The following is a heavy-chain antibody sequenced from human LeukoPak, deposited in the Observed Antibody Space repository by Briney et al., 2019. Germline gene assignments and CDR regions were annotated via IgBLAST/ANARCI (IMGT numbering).Heavy chain of an antibody. CDR1: GYTFSMNV. D-gene: IGHD1-26*01. CDR3: ARDKRSSPYYLFDY. J-gene: IGHJ4*02. Sequence: ASVTVSFTTSGYTFSMNVIHWMCQAPGQRLEWMGWINTGTGKTKYSQKFQGRLSITRDTSVNTTSMELSSLRSEDTAVFYCARDKRSSPYYLFDYRGQGTLVTVSS. V-gene: IGHV1-3*04. CDR2: INTGTGKT.